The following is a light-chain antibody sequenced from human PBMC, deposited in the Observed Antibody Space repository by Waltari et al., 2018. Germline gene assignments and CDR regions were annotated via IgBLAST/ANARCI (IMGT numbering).Light chain of an antibody. Sequence: QSALTQPASVSGSPGPSISIPCIGTSRDVGPYNLVSWYQHHPGKAPKLIVFEASKRPSGVSNRFSGSKAANTASLIISGLQADDEADYYCCSYAGSGSWVFGGGTKVTVI. J-gene: IGLJ3*02. CDR3: CSYAGSGSWV. CDR2: EAS. CDR1: SRDVGPYNL. V-gene: IGLV2-23*01.